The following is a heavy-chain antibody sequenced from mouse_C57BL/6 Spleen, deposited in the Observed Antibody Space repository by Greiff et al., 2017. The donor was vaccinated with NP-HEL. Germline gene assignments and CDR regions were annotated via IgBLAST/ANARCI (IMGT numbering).Heavy chain of an antibody. Sequence: VQLQQSVAELVRPGASVKLSCTASGFNIKNTYMHWVKQRTEQGLEWNGRIDPENGNTKYAPKTPGKATITADTSSNTSYLQLSSLTSEDTAIYYGARSPLYCCSSPYAMDYRGQKASVTVSS. CDR2: IDPENGNT. CDR3: ARSPLYCCSSPYAMDY. V-gene: IGHV14-3*01. CDR1: GFNIKNTY. J-gene: IGHJ4*01. D-gene: IGHD1-1*01.